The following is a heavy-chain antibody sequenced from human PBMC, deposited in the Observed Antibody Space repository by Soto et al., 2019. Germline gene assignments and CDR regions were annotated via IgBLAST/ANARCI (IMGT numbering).Heavy chain of an antibody. CDR3: ARWRMVVGATWFDP. Sequence: QVQLVQSGAEVKKPGASVKVSCKASGYTFTSYGISWVRQAPGQGLEWMGWISAYNGNTNYAQKRQGRVTMTTDTATSTAYMELRSRRSDDTAVYYCARWRMVVGATWFDPWGQGTLVTVSS. V-gene: IGHV1-18*01. J-gene: IGHJ5*02. D-gene: IGHD1-26*01. CDR2: ISAYNGNT. CDR1: GYTFTSYG.